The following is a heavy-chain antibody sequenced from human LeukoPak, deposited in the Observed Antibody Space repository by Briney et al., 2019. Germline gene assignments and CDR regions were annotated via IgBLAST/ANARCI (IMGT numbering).Heavy chain of an antibody. D-gene: IGHD5-12*01. J-gene: IGHJ4*02. CDR2: ISSDGSEA. Sequence: GGSLRLSCAASRFIFSKFGIHGVRQTPNKGLESVAVISSDGSEAYYANSVKGRFTISRDNSKNTLYLQMNSLRPEDSALYYCVRDGGGGYDQIDYWGQGTLVAVSS. V-gene: IGHV3-30-3*01. CDR3: VRDGGGGYDQIDY. CDR1: RFIFSKFG.